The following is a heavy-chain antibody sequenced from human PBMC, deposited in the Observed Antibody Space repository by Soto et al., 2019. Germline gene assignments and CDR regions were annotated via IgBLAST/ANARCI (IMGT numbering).Heavy chain of an antibody. J-gene: IGHJ6*02. D-gene: IGHD1-1*01. V-gene: IGHV1-69*13. CDR1: GGTFSSYA. CDR2: IIPIFGTA. Sequence: SVKVSCKASGGTFSSYAISWVRQAPGQGLEWMGGIIPIFGTANYAQKFQGRVTITADESTSTAYMELSSLRSEDTAVYYCARGALGRWNHYYYYGMDVWGQGTTVTVSS. CDR3: ARGALGRWNHYYYYGMDV.